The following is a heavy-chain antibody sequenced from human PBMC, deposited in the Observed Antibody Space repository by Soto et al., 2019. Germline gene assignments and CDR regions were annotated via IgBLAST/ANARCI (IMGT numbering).Heavy chain of an antibody. V-gene: IGHV4-59*08. D-gene: IGHD7-27*01. CDR3: ARRGDWGSDEFDY. Sequence: QVQLQESGPGLVKPSETLSLTCTVSGGSISPYYWSWIRQPPGKGPEWIGYIYYSGSTSYNPSLKSRVTIAVDTSKNQFSLNLSSMTATDTAVYYCARRGDWGSDEFDYWGQGTLVTVSS. CDR2: IYYSGST. J-gene: IGHJ4*02. CDR1: GGSISPYY.